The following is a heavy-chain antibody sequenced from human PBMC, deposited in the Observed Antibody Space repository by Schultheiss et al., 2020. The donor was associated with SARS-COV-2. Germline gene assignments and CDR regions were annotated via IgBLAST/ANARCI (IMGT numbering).Heavy chain of an antibody. CDR3: ATPTDSIAVAG. CDR1: GFTFSNAW. D-gene: IGHD6-19*01. J-gene: IGHJ4*02. Sequence: GGSLRLSCAASGFTFSNAWMTWIRQAPGKGLEWVSYVSSGGGTIYYADSVKGRFTISRDNSKNTLYLQMNSLRAEDTAVYYCATPTDSIAVAGWGQGTLVTVSS. V-gene: IGHV3-11*04. CDR2: VSSGGGTI.